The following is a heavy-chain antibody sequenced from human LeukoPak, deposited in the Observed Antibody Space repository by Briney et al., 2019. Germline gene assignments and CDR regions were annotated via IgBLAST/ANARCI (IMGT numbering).Heavy chain of an antibody. D-gene: IGHD4-23*01. CDR1: GGSVSSGSYY. CDR3: ARHRYGGNRFDY. Sequence: SETLSLTCTVSGGSVSSGSYYWSWIRQPPGKGLEWIGYIYYSGSTNYNPSLKSRVTISLDTSKSQFSLNLRSVTAADTAVYYCARHRYGGNRFDYWGQGTLVTVSS. CDR2: IYYSGST. J-gene: IGHJ4*02. V-gene: IGHV4-61*01.